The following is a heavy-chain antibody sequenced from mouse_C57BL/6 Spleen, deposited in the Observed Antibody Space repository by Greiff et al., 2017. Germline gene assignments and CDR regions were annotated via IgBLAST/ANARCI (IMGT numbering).Heavy chain of an antibody. J-gene: IGHJ2*01. CDR3: ASDYGYYLDY. CDR1: GFTFSSYA. V-gene: IGHV5-4*01. Sequence: EVQVVESGGGLVKPGGSLKLSCAASGFTFSSYAMSWVRQTPEKRLEWVATISDGGSYTYYPDNVKGRFTISRDNAKNNLYLQMSHLKSEDTAMYYCASDYGYYLDYWGQGTTLTVSS. D-gene: IGHD2-2*01. CDR2: ISDGGSYT.